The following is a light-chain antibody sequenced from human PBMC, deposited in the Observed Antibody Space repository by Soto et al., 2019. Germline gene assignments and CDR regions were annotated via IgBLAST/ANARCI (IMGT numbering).Light chain of an antibody. CDR1: QSVSSY. J-gene: IGKJ1*01. CDR2: DAS. Sequence: THSLGTLSFSPRERATLSCRASQSVSSYLAWYQQKPGQAPRLLISDASDRATGIPDRFSGSGSGTDFMLTISDLEPEDFAVYFCQHSGNSLWTFGQGTKVDI. V-gene: IGKV3-20*01. CDR3: QHSGNSLWT.